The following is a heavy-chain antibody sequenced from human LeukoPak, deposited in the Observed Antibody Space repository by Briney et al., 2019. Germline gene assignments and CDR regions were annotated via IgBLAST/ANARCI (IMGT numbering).Heavy chain of an antibody. V-gene: IGHV1-18*01. CDR3: ARIGVVVPSAWFDP. J-gene: IGHJ5*02. Sequence: ASVKVSCKASGYTFAIFGISWVRQAPGQGLAWMGWISVNNGNTNYAQKFQDRVTMTADTSTSTAYMELRSLRSDDTAVYYCARIGVVVPSAWFDPWGRGTLVTVSS. CDR2: ISVNNGNT. CDR1: GYTFAIFG. D-gene: IGHD2-2*01.